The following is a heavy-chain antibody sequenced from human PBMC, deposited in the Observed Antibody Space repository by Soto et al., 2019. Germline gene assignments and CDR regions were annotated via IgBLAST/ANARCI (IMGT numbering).Heavy chain of an antibody. D-gene: IGHD3-22*01. Sequence: QVQLQQWGAGLLKPSETLSLTCAVYGGSFSGYYWSWIRQPPGKGLEWIGEINHSGSTNYNPSLRSRVTISADTPKKQFSLKLSSVTAADKSVYYCARGTAYYYDSCGYRTPPTWGQGPLVTVSS. V-gene: IGHV4-34*01. CDR1: GGSFSGYY. J-gene: IGHJ5*02. CDR3: ARGTAYYYDSCGYRTPPT. CDR2: INHSGST.